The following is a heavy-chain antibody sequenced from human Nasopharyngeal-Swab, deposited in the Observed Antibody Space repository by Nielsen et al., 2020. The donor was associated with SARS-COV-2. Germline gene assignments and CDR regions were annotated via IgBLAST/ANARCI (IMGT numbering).Heavy chain of an antibody. CDR2: ISGSGGST. CDR1: GFTFSSYA. J-gene: IGHJ4*02. Sequence: GESLKISCAASGFTFSSYAMSWVRQAPGKGLEWVSAISGSGGSTYYADSVKGRFTISRDNSKNTLYLQMNSLRAEDTAVYYCAKETSTVTKTFDHWGQGTLVTVSS. V-gene: IGHV3-23*01. CDR3: AKETSTVTKTFDH. D-gene: IGHD4-17*01.